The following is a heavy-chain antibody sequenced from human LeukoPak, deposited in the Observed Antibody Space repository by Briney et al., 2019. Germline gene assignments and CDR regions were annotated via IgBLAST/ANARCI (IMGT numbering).Heavy chain of an antibody. Sequence: GASVKVSCKASGYTFTSYGISWVRQAPGQGLEWMGWISAYNGNTNYAQKLQGRVTMTTDTSTSTAYMELRSLRSDDTAVYYCARDPGQQLHFRGRFDPWGQGTLVTVSS. CDR1: GYTFTSYG. V-gene: IGHV1-18*01. J-gene: IGHJ5*02. CDR2: ISAYNGNT. D-gene: IGHD6-13*01. CDR3: ARDPGQQLHFRGRFDP.